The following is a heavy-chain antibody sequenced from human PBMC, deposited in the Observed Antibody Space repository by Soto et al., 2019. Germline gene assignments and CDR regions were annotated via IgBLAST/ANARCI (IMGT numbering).Heavy chain of an antibody. D-gene: IGHD1-26*01. J-gene: IGHJ1*01. Sequence: QLQLQESGPGLVKPSETLSLTCSVSGASISSRSYHWDWIRQAPGKGLEWIGSTYYSGSTYYNPSLESRGTSSVDTAKTQFSLNLNSVTAADKAVYYCARRVGAVPSQDWGQGTLVTVSS. CDR1: GASISSRSYH. CDR3: ARRVGAVPSQD. CDR2: TYYSGST. V-gene: IGHV4-39*01.